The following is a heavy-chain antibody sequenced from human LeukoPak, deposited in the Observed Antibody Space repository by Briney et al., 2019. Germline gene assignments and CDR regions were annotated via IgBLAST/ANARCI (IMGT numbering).Heavy chain of an antibody. J-gene: IGHJ3*02. CDR2: ISISSSSV. V-gene: IGHV3-48*04. CDR3: ARVGAIAAATTRDAFDI. D-gene: IGHD6-13*01. CDR1: GFTFSSHA. Sequence: GGSLRLSCAASGFTFSSHAMNWVRQAPGKGLEWVSYISISSSSVYYADSVKGRFTISRDNAKNSLYLQMNSLRAEDTAIYYCARVGAIAAATTRDAFDIWGQGTMVTVSS.